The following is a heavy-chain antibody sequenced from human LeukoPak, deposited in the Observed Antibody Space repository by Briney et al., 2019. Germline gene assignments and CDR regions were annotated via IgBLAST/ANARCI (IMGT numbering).Heavy chain of an antibody. Sequence: GASVKVSCKASGYTFTGYYMHWVRQAPGQGLEWMGWINPNSGGTNYAQKFQGRVTMTRDTSISTAYMELSRLRSDDTAVYYCARDGGLYGSGSWFDPWGQGTLVTVSS. V-gene: IGHV1-2*02. CDR2: INPNSGGT. D-gene: IGHD3-10*01. J-gene: IGHJ5*02. CDR3: ARDGGLYGSGSWFDP. CDR1: GYTFTGYY.